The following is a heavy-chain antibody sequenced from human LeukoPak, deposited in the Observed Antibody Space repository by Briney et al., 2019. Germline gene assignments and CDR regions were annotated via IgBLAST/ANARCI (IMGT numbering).Heavy chain of an antibody. J-gene: IGHJ6*02. CDR1: GFTFNSYW. Sequence: GSLRLSCSASGFTFNSYWMSWVRQAPGKGLEWVANIKQDGSEKYYVDSVKGRFTISRDNAKNSLYLQMNSLRAEDTAVYYCARDRWWFGELFRSFYYYYGMDVWGQGTTVTVSS. CDR2: IKQDGSEK. CDR3: ARDRWWFGELFRSFYYYYGMDV. V-gene: IGHV3-7*01. D-gene: IGHD3-10*01.